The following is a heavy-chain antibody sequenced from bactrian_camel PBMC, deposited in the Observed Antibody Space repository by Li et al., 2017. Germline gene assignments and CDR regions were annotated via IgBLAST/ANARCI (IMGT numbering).Heavy chain of an antibody. Sequence: HVQLVESGGGSVQVGGSLGLSCAASAHVNSHYCMGWFRQGPGKEREGVAILDTDGTQMYADFAKGRFTISQDNVKNTIYLQMNSLKPEDTALYYCAAEHGRRLSIDCGRRGQGTQVTVS. CDR3: AAEHGRRLSIDCGR. CDR1: AHVNSHYC. V-gene: IGHV3S53*01. CDR2: LDTDGTQ. J-gene: IGHJ4*01.